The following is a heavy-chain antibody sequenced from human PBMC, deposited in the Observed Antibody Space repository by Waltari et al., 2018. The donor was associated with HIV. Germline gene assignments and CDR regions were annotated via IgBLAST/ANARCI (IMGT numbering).Heavy chain of an antibody. CDR3: ARLDCSGGTCSPFDP. Sequence: QLQLQESGPGLVKPSETLFLTCTVSGGSVFSSVSYWGWIRQPPGRGLEWIGTLYYTWNTYYTPSLQSRVTISVGVSKTQFSLKLGSVSASDTAVYYWARLDCSGGTCSPFDPWGQGTLVTVSS. CDR1: GGSVFSSVSY. V-gene: IGHV4-39*01. D-gene: IGHD2-15*01. CDR2: LYYTWNT. J-gene: IGHJ5*02.